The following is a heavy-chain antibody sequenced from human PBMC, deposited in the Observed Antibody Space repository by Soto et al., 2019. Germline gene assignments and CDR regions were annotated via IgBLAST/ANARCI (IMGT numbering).Heavy chain of an antibody. D-gene: IGHD3-9*01. J-gene: IGHJ4*02. Sequence: PSETLSLTCDVSGDTISTGGYTWAWIRQPPGKALEWIGHTYHSGNPYYNPSLKSRVIISVDRSKNQFSLKLSSVTAADTALYYCRRTYYDILTVYYDDYWGQGTLVTVSS. V-gene: IGHV4-30-2*01. CDR2: TYHSGNP. CDR3: RRTYYDILTVYYDDY. CDR1: GDTISTGGYT.